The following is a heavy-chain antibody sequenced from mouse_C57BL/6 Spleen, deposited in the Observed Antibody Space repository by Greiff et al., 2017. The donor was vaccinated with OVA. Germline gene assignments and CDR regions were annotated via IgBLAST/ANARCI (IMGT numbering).Heavy chain of an antibody. V-gene: IGHV1-82*01. CDR2: IYPGDGDT. J-gene: IGHJ3*01. CDR3: ARSEDYGSLFAY. Sequence: VQLQQSGPELVKPGASVKISCKASGYAFSSSWMNWVKQRPGKGLEWIGRIYPGDGDTNYNGKFKGKATLTADKSSSTAYMQLSSLTSEDSAVYFCARSEDYGSLFAYWGQGTLVTVSA. D-gene: IGHD2-4*01. CDR1: GYAFSSSW.